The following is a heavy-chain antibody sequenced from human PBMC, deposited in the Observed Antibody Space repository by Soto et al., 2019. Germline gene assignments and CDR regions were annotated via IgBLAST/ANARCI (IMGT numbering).Heavy chain of an antibody. D-gene: IGHD2-15*01. CDR2: ISSSSSNI. Sequence: PGGSLRLSCAASGFTFSSYSMNWVRQAPGKGLEWVSSISSSSSNIYYADSVKGRFTISRDTSKNTLYLQMNSLRAEDTAVYYCAKGYSSDLSGYDNWLDPWGQGTLVTVSS. CDR1: GFTFSSYS. CDR3: AKGYSSDLSGYDNWLDP. V-gene: IGHV3-21*04. J-gene: IGHJ5*02.